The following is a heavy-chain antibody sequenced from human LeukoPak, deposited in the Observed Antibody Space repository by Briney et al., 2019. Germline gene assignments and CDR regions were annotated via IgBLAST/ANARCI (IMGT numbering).Heavy chain of an antibody. J-gene: IGHJ4*02. CDR2: IWYDGSNK. CDR1: GFTFSSYG. Sequence: PGGSLRLSCAASGFTFSSYGMHWVRQAPGKGVEWGAVIWYDGSNKYYADSVKGRFTISRDNSKNTLYLQMNSLRAEDTAVYFCARENYYDSSTYFDYWGRGTLVTVSS. D-gene: IGHD3-22*01. CDR3: ARENYYDSSTYFDY. V-gene: IGHV3-33*01.